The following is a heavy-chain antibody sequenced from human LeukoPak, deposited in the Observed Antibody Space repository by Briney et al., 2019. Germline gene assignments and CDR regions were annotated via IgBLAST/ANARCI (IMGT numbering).Heavy chain of an antibody. CDR1: GFTFSSYA. Sequence: PGGSLRLSCAASGFTFSSYAMSWVRQAPGKGLEWVSVISGSGDNTYYADSVKGRLTISRDNSKNTLYLQMNSLRAEDTAVYYCARGAGYNYPYYFDYWGQGTLVTVSS. V-gene: IGHV3-23*01. D-gene: IGHD5-24*01. CDR2: ISGSGDNT. J-gene: IGHJ4*02. CDR3: ARGAGYNYPYYFDY.